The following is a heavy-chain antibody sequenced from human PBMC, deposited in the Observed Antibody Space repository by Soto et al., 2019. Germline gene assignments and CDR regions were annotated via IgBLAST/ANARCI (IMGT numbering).Heavy chain of an antibody. Sequence: PGGSLRLSCAGSGFTFGDSYMGWIRQAPGKGLEWLSYISPGSRYPAYADSVKGRFTISRDNAKRSLYLQMMSLTAEDTAIYYCVRGGGGGLFDPWGQGTMVTVFS. J-gene: IGHJ5*02. CDR3: VRGGGGGLFDP. CDR2: ISPGSRYP. D-gene: IGHD2-15*01. V-gene: IGHV3-11*06. CDR1: GFTFGDSY.